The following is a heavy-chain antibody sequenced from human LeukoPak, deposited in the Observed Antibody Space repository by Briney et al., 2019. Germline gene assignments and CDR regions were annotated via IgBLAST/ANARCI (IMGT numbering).Heavy chain of an antibody. CDR1: GFSLSTSGMR. D-gene: IGHD6-19*01. CDR2: IDWDDDK. CDR3: TRIRSSGWYDY. J-gene: IGHJ4*02. V-gene: IGHV2-70*04. Sequence: ESGPALVKLTQTLTLTCTFSGFSLSTSGMRVSWIRQPPGKALEWLARIDWDDDKFYSTSLKTRLTISKDTSKNQVVLTMTNMDPVDTATYYCTRIRSSGWYDYWGQGTLVTVSS.